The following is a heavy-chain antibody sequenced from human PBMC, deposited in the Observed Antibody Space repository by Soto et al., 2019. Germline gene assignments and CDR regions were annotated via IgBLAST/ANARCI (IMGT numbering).Heavy chain of an antibody. CDR3: AREGSVSSSDYYAYYYGMDV. V-gene: IGHV3-48*03. Sequence: EVQLVESGGGLFQPGGSLRLSCAASGFTFSNYDINWVRQAPGKGPEWISHISSSGGIIYYADSVKGRFIISRDNAKNSLYLQMNSLRGEDTAVYYCAREGSVSSSDYYAYYYGMDVWGQGTTVTVSS. D-gene: IGHD3-10*01. J-gene: IGHJ6*02. CDR1: GFTFSNYD. CDR2: ISSSGGII.